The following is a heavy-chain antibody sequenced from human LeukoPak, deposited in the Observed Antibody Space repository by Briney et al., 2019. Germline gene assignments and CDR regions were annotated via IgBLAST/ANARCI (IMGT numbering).Heavy chain of an antibody. Sequence: SETLSLTCTVSGGSISSYYWSWIRQPPGKGLEWIGYIYYSGSTNYNPSLKSRVTISVDTSKNQFSLRLSSVTAADTAVYYCARGPGIVVASATFDYWGQGTLVTVSS. D-gene: IGHD2-15*01. CDR3: ARGPGIVVASATFDY. CDR2: IYYSGST. V-gene: IGHV4-59*12. CDR1: GGSISSYY. J-gene: IGHJ4*02.